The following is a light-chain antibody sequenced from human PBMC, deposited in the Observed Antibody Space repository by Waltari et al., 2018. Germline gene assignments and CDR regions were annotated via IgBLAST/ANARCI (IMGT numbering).Light chain of an antibody. V-gene: IGKV3-20*01. CDR3: QHYVKLPVT. J-gene: IGKJ1*01. CDR2: GAS. Sequence: EIVLTQSPGTLSLSPGERATLSCRASQSVSRALAWYQQKPGQAPRLLSYGASTRATGVPDRFSGSGSGTDFSRTISSLDPEDFAVYYCQHYVKLPVTYGQGTKVEI. CDR1: QSVSRA.